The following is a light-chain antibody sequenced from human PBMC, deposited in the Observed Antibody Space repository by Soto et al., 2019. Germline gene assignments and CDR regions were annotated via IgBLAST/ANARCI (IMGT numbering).Light chain of an antibody. CDR1: QSAHNF. J-gene: IGKJ5*01. V-gene: IGKV3-11*01. CDR2: GAS. Sequence: EIVLTQSPATLSLSPGDRAALSCKASQSAHNFLAWYQQKPGQAPRLLIYGASTRAAGIPARFSGSGSGTDFTLTISSLEPEDFAVYYCQQRSNWPPITFGQGTRLEIK. CDR3: QQRSNWPPIT.